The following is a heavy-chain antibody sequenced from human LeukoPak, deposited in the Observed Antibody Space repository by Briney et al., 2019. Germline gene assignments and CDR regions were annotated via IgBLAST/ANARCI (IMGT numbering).Heavy chain of an antibody. CDR3: ARIYCSGGTCYSDY. Sequence: PGGSLRLSCAASGFTFSSHAMHWVRQAPGKGLEYVSGISSNGGNTYYANSVKGRFTISRDNSKNTLYLQMGSLRAEDMAVYYCARIYCSGGTCYSDYWGQGTLVTVSS. D-gene: IGHD2-15*01. CDR1: GFTFSSHA. CDR2: ISSNGGNT. J-gene: IGHJ4*02. V-gene: IGHV3-64*01.